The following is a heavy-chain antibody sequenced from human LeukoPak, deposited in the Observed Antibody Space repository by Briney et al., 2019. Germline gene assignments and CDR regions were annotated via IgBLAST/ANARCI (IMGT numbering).Heavy chain of an antibody. J-gene: IGHJ4*02. CDR2: IKQDGSEK. V-gene: IGHV3-7*01. Sequence: GGSLRLSCAASGLTFSSYAMSWVRQAPGKGLEWVANIKQDGSEKYYVDSVKGRFTISRDNAKNSLYLQMNSLRAEDTAVYYCARDQGIAVAGTTEDYWGQGTLVTVSS. CDR1: GLTFSSYA. CDR3: ARDQGIAVAGTTEDY. D-gene: IGHD6-19*01.